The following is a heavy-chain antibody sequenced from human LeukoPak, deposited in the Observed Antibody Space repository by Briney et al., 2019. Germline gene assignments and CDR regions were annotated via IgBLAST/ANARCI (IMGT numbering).Heavy chain of an antibody. Sequence: GGSLRLSCAASGFTVSSNYMSWVRQAPGKGLEWVSVIYSGGSTYYADSVKGRFTISRDNSKNTLYLQMNSLRAEDTAVYYCARARVGATRGAFDIWGQGTMVTVSS. D-gene: IGHD1-26*01. J-gene: IGHJ3*02. V-gene: IGHV3-53*01. CDR3: ARARVGATRGAFDI. CDR2: IYSGGST. CDR1: GFTVSSNY.